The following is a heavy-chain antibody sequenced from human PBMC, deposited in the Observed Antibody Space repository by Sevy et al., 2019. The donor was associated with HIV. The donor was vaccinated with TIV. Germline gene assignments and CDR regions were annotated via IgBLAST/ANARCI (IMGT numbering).Heavy chain of an antibody. D-gene: IGHD6-6*01. J-gene: IGHJ4*02. CDR3: VGADRPNQRDF. Sequence: GGSLRLSCAASGFTVSRNFMSWIRQAPGKGLEWVSIIYSDGTTFYADSVKGGFTISRDNSRNTLYLQMNTLRAEDTAVYYCVGADRPNQRDFWGQGTLVTVSS. V-gene: IGHV3-53*01. CDR2: IYSDGTT. CDR1: GFTVSRNF.